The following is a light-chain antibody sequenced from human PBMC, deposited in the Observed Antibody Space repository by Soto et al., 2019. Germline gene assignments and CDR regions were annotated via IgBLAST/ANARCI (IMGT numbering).Light chain of an antibody. V-gene: IGKV1-5*03. CDR1: QSIGSY. J-gene: IGKJ1*01. CDR3: QQYNSYSWT. Sequence: DIQMTQSPSTLSASVGDRVTITCRASQSIGSYLAWYQQKPGKAPKVLIYKASSLESGVPSRFSGRGSGTEFTLTISSLQPDDFATYYCQQYNSYSWTFGHGTKVEIK. CDR2: KAS.